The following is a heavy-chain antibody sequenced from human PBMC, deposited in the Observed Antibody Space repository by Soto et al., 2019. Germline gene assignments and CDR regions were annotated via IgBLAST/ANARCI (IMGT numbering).Heavy chain of an antibody. CDR3: AHGSGWLFDF. CDR2: IYWDDDN. Sequence: QITLKESGPTLVTPTQTLTLTCTFSGFSLSTSAVGVGWFRQPPGKALEWLTLIYWDDDNHYSPSLQSRLSITQDTSKTQVVLTMTHMEPVDTATYYCAHGSGWLFDFWGQGALVTVSS. V-gene: IGHV2-5*02. J-gene: IGHJ4*02. D-gene: IGHD6-19*01. CDR1: GFSLSTSAVG.